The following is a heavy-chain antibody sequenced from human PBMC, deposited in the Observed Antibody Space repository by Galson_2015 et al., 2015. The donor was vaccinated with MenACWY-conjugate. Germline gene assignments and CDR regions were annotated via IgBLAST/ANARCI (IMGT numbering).Heavy chain of an antibody. Sequence: SLRLSCAASGFTFDDYGMSWVRQAPGKGLEWVSGINWNGGSTGYADSVKGRFTISRDNAKNSLYLQMNSLRAEDTALYYCARPEGIQLFDAFDIWGQGTMVTVSS. V-gene: IGHV3-20*04. D-gene: IGHD5-18*01. J-gene: IGHJ3*02. CDR1: GFTFDDYG. CDR3: ARPEGIQLFDAFDI. CDR2: INWNGGST.